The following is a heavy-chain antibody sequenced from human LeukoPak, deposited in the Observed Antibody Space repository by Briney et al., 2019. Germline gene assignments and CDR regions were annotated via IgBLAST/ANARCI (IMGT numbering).Heavy chain of an antibody. CDR1: EYTFTSYD. CDR3: ARGLCSGGSCYSGYYGMDV. J-gene: IGHJ6*02. D-gene: IGHD2-15*01. V-gene: IGHV1-8*01. CDR2: MNPNSGNT. Sequence: ASVKVSCKASEYTFTSYDINWVRQATGQGLEWMGWMNPNSGNTGYAQKFQGRVTMTRNTSISTAYMELSSLRSEDTAVYYCARGLCSGGSCYSGYYGMDVWGQGTTVTVSS.